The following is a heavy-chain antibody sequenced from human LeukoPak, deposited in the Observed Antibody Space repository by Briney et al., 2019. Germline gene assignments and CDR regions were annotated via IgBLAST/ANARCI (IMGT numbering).Heavy chain of an antibody. Sequence: SETLSLTCAVYGGSFSGYYWSWIRQPPGKGLEWIGEINHSGSTNYNPSLTSRVTISIDTSKNQFSLKLSSATAADTAVYYCARMGGRITMVRGADPWGQGTLVTVSS. CDR1: GGSFSGYY. D-gene: IGHD3-10*01. J-gene: IGHJ5*02. CDR2: INHSGST. V-gene: IGHV4-34*01. CDR3: ARMGGRITMVRGADP.